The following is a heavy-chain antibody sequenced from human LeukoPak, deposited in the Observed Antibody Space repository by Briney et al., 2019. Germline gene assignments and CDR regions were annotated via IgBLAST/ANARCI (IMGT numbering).Heavy chain of an antibody. J-gene: IGHJ4*02. CDR2: ISGSGGST. Sequence: GGSLRLSCAASGFTFSSYAMSWVRQAPGKGLEWVSAISGSGGSTYYADSVKGRFTISRDNSRNTLYLQMNSLRAEDTAVYYCAKGSYYYDSSGYYDYWGQGTLVTVSS. CDR1: GFTFSSYA. D-gene: IGHD3-22*01. V-gene: IGHV3-23*01. CDR3: AKGSYYYDSSGYYDY.